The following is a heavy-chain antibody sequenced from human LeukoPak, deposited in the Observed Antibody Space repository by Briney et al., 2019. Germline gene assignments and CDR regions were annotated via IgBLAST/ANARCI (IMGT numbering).Heavy chain of an antibody. CDR2: IYYSGSP. CDR1: GGSISSYY. V-gene: IGHV4-59*01. Sequence: SETLSLTCTVSGGSISSYYWSWIRQPPGKRLEWIGYIYYSGSPNYHPSLKSRVTISVDTSKNQFSLKLSSVTAADTAVYYCAREVVSSSWWGGSEWFDPWGQGTLVTVSP. D-gene: IGHD6-13*01. CDR3: AREVVSSSWWGGSEWFDP. J-gene: IGHJ5*02.